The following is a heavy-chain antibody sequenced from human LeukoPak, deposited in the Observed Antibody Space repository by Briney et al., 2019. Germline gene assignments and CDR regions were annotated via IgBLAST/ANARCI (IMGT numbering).Heavy chain of an antibody. J-gene: IGHJ3*02. V-gene: IGHV4-59*12. D-gene: IGHD3-22*01. CDR2: IYYTGST. Sequence: SETLSLTCTVSGGSINSYYWSWIRQPPGKGLEWIGNIYYTGSTNYNPSLKSRVTISVDASKNQFSLKLSSVTAADTAVYYCARGYPHYYDSSGYGAFDIWGQGTMVTVSS. CDR1: GGSINSYY. CDR3: ARGYPHYYDSSGYGAFDI.